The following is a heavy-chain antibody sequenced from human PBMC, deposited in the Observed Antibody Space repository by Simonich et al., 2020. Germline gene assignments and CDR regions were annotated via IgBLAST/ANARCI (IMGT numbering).Heavy chain of an antibody. V-gene: IGHV3-13*01. D-gene: IGHD1-26*01. CDR1: GFTFSSYD. CDR3: ARGGYSGSYNWFDP. J-gene: IGHJ5*02. CDR2: MGTAGET. Sequence: EVQLVESGGGLVQPGGSLRLSCAASGFTFSSYDMHWVRQATGKGREWISAMGTAGETYYPGSVKGRFTSSRENAKNSLYLQMNSLRAGDTAVYYCARGGYSGSYNWFDPWGQGTLVTVSS.